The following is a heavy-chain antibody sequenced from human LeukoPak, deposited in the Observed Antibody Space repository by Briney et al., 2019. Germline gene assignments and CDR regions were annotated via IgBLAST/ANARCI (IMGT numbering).Heavy chain of an antibody. V-gene: IGHV3-23*01. D-gene: IGHD2-2*01. Sequence: GGSLRLSCAASGFTFSNYAMNWVRQAPGKGLEWVSTVSAGSTTYYADSVEGRFTISRDNSKNPLYLQMNSLRAEDTAVYYCTKGQPMFDYWGQGTLVTVSS. J-gene: IGHJ4*02. CDR2: VSAGSTT. CDR1: GFTFSNYA. CDR3: TKGQPMFDY.